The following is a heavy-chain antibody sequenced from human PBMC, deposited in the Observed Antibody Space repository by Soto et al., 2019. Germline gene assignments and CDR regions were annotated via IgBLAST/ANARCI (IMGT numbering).Heavy chain of an antibody. V-gene: IGHV4-59*08. CDR3: ARLWSGWPFDY. Sequence: SETLSLTCTVSGGSISSYYWSWIRQPPGKGLEWIGYIYYSGSTNFNASLKSRVSMSIDTSKNQFSPKLSSVTAADTAVYYCARLWSGWPFDYWGQGTLVTVSS. CDR2: IYYSGST. J-gene: IGHJ4*02. CDR1: GGSISSYY. D-gene: IGHD6-19*01.